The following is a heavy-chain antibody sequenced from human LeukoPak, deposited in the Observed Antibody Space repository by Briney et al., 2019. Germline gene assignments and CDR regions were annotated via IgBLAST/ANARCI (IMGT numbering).Heavy chain of an antibody. CDR1: GGSISSSSYF. CDR3: GRRAAMVTDFVDY. D-gene: IGHD5-18*01. V-gene: IGHV4-39*01. J-gene: IGHJ4*02. Sequence: SETLSLTCTVSGGSISSSSYFWDWIRQPPGKGLEWIGSVYYTGNTYYTPSLKNRVTISVDTSKNQFSLKLSSVTAADTAVYYWGRRAAMVTDFVDYWGQGTLVTVSS. CDR2: VYYTGNT.